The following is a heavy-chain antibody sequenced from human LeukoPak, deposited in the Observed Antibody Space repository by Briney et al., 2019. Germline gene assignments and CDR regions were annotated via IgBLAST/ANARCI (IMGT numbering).Heavy chain of an antibody. J-gene: IGHJ6*02. Sequence: SVKVSCRASGGTFSSYAISWVRQAPGQGLAWMGGIIPIFGTANYAQKFKGRVTITAEESTSTAYMELSSLRSEDTAVYYCASTPIVGATREYYYGMDVWGQGTTVTVSS. CDR2: IIPIFGTA. CDR1: GGTFSSYA. D-gene: IGHD1-26*01. CDR3: ASTPIVGATREYYYGMDV. V-gene: IGHV1-69*13.